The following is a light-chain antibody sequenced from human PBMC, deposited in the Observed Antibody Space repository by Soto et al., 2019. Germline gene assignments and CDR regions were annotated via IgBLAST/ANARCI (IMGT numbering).Light chain of an antibody. V-gene: IGLV2-23*03. Sequence: QSALTQPASVSGSPGQSITISCTGTSSDVGSYHPVSWYQQYPGKAPKLMIYEGIKRPSGVSDRFSGSKSGYTASLTISGLQAEDAANYYCCSYAGSSSFVAFGGGTKVTVL. CDR3: CSYAGSSSFVA. CDR2: EGI. J-gene: IGLJ2*01. CDR1: SSDVGSYHP.